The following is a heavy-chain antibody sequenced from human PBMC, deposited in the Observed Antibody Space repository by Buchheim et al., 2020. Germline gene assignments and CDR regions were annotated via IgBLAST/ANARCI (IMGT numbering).Heavy chain of an antibody. CDR1: GGSMRGYY. Sequence: QVKLQESGTGRVKPSETLSLTCNVTGGSMRGYYWSWIRQPPGKGLEWIGYIYYSGGTRYKPSLKSRVTMSVDTSKNQLSLKLSSVTAADTALYYCARLISKVGDYYYYAMDVWGQGTT. J-gene: IGHJ6*02. V-gene: IGHV4-59*01. CDR3: ARLISKVGDYYYYAMDV. CDR2: IYYSGGT. D-gene: IGHD4-17*01.